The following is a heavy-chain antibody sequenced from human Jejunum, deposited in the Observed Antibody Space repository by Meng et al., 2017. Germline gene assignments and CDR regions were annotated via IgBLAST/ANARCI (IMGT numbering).Heavy chain of an antibody. D-gene: IGHD5-24*01. V-gene: IGHV1-2*06. J-gene: IGHJ4*02. CDR3: AGRSYNYDDYFDF. CDR1: GYTLNGFY. CDR2: INTNTGGT. Sequence: QVQMEQSGAEVRKPGASVKVSCRASGYTLNGFYMHWVRQAPGQGLEWMGRINTNTGGTNYAQNSKGSITLTRDTSTVYMEVNRLRSDDTAMYYCAGRSYNYDDYFDFWGRGTLVTVSS.